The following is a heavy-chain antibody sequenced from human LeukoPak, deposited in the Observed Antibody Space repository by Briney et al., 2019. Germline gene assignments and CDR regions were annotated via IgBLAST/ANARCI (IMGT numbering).Heavy chain of an antibody. CDR2: ICYSGST. J-gene: IGHJ5*02. D-gene: IGHD5-24*01. CDR1: GVSISSSSYC. Sequence: SETLSLTCTVSGVSISSSSYCWGWIRQPPGKGLEWIGSICYSGSTFYNPSLESRVTLSVDTSKNQFSLELSSVTAADTALYYCARTENYIPEDCFDPWGQGTLVTVSS. CDR3: ARTENYIPEDCFDP. V-gene: IGHV4-39*01.